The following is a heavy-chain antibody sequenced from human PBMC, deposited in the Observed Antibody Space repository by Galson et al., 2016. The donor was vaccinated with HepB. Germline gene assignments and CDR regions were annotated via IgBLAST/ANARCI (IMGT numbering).Heavy chain of an antibody. J-gene: IGHJ6*04. CDR3: ARGKSLLTMPWNYGLDV. V-gene: IGHV3-13*01. CDR1: GFTFSIHD. Sequence: LRLSCAASGFTFSIHDMHWVRQVTGKGLEWVSAIETAGDTYYPDSVKGRSTISRENAKNSLYLQMNDLRAGDTAVYYCARGKSLLTMPWNYGLDVWGKGTAVTVSS. CDR2: IETAGDT. D-gene: IGHD1-1*01.